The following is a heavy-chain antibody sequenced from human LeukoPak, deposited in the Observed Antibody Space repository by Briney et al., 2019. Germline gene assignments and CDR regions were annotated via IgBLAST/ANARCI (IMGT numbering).Heavy chain of an antibody. CDR1: GLTVSGTY. CDR3: ASKVTTGY. CDR2: IYSGGTT. V-gene: IGHV3-66*01. J-gene: IGHJ4*02. Sequence: GGSLRLSCVISGLTVSGTYMSWVRQAPGKGLEWVAVIYSGGTTNYADSVKGRFIVYRGSSKNTLYLQMNSLRAEDTAVYYCASKVTTGYWGQGTLVTVSS. D-gene: IGHD4-17*01.